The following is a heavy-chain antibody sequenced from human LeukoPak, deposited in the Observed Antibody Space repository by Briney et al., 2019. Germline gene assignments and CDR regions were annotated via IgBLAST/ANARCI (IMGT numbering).Heavy chain of an antibody. D-gene: IGHD3-3*01. V-gene: IGHV4-38-2*01. CDR3: ARRPLVDFWSGYYTLFDY. CDR1: GYSISSGYY. J-gene: IGHJ4*02. Sequence: PSETLSLTCAVSGYSISSGYYWGWIRQPPGKGLELIGSIYHSGSTYYNPSLKSRVTISVDTSKNQFSLKLSSVTAADTAVYYCARRPLVDFWSGYYTLFDYWGQGTLVTVSS. CDR2: IYHSGST.